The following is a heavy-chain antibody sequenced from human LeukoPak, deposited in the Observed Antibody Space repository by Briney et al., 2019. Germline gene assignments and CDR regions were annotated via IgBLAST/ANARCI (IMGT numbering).Heavy chain of an antibody. CDR2: ISATSSDI. J-gene: IGHJ4*02. CDR3: AKGLFSAFDKYLDS. V-gene: IGHV3-21*04. CDR1: GFDFESYT. D-gene: IGHD5-12*01. Sequence: TGGSLRLSCAAAGFDFESYTMTWVRQAPGKGLEWVSLISATSSDINYAESVRGRFTITRDNAKNSLFLQMDSLRVEDTAIYYCAKGLFSAFDKYLDSWGQGTLVTVSS.